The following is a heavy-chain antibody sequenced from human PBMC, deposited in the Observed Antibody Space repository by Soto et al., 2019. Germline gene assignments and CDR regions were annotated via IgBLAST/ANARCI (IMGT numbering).Heavy chain of an antibody. D-gene: IGHD4-17*01. V-gene: IGHV1-24*01. Sequence: ASVKVSCKVSGYTLTELSMHWVRQAPGKGLEWMGGFDPEDGETIYAQKFQGRVTMTRNTSISTAYMELSSLRSEDTAVYYCARGGAGVYGDAIDYWGQGTLVTVSS. J-gene: IGHJ4*02. CDR2: FDPEDGET. CDR3: ARGGAGVYGDAIDY. CDR1: GYTLTELS.